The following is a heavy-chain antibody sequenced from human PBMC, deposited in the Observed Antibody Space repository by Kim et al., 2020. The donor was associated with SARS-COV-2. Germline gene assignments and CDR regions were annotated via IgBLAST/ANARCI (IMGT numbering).Heavy chain of an antibody. Sequence: AQKFQCRVTLTRETSTSTVYMEVRSLRSEDTAVYYCARVAMAPDGPDALDIWGQGTMVTVSS. CDR3: ARVAMAPDGPDALDI. V-gene: IGHV1-46*01. D-gene: IGHD5-18*01. J-gene: IGHJ3*02.